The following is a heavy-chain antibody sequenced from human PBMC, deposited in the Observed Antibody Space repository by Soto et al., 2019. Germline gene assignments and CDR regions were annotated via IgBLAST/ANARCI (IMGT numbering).Heavy chain of an antibody. D-gene: IGHD3-10*01. J-gene: IGHJ6*02. CDR1: GYTFTSYA. CDR2: INAGNGNT. CDR3: ASDQSPIELVSIGLDYYYVMYF. Sequence: ASVKVSCKASGYTFTSYAMHWVRQAPGQRLEWMGWINAGNGNTKYSQKFQGRVTITRDTSTSTAYMELSSLRSDDTAVYYCASDQSPIELVSIGLDYYYVMYFCGQGSAVPVSS. V-gene: IGHV1-3*01.